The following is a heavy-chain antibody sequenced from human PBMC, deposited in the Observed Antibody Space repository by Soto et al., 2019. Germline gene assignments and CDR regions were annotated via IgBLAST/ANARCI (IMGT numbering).Heavy chain of an antibody. CDR3: ARGGDYYDSSGYYRDAFDI. D-gene: IGHD3-22*01. CDR2: INAGNGNT. J-gene: IGHJ3*02. Sequence: APVNVSCKASGYTFTSYAMHWVRQAPGQRLEWMGWINAGNGNTKYSQKFQGRVTITRDTSASTAYMELSSLRSEDTAVYYCARGGDYYDSSGYYRDAFDIWGQGTMVTVSS. V-gene: IGHV1-3*01. CDR1: GYTFTSYA.